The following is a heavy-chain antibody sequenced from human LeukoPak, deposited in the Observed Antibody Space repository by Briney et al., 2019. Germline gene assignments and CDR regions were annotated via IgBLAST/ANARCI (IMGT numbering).Heavy chain of an antibody. D-gene: IGHD6-19*01. CDR1: GGSISSYY. J-gene: IGHJ6*02. V-gene: IGHV4-4*07. CDR2: IYISGST. CDR3: ARVGIAVAGSYNYYAMDV. Sequence: SETLSLTCTVSGGSISSYYWSWIRQPAGKGLEWIGRIYISGSTNYNPSLQSRVTMSVDTSKNQFSLKLSSVAAADSAVYYCARVGIAVAGSYNYYAMDVWGQGNTVTVSS.